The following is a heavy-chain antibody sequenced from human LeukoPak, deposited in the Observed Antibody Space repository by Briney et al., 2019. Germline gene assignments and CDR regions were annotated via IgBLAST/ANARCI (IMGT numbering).Heavy chain of an antibody. CDR2: IKSKAEGETK. J-gene: IGHJ4*02. V-gene: IGHV3-15*01. Sequence: PGRSLRLSCAVSRITFSNAWPSWVRQAPGKGLEWVGRIKSKAEGETKEYAASVKGRFTISRDDSRSRLYLQMSSLKTEDTAVYYCATGIVTGTSRWGQGTLVAVSS. CDR3: ATGIVTGTSR. D-gene: IGHD1-20*01. CDR1: RITFSNAW.